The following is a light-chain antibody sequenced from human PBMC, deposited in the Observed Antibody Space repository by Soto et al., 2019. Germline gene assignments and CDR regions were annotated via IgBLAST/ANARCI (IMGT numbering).Light chain of an antibody. CDR1: QNIGSC. CDR3: QKSYTRWT. J-gene: IGKJ2*02. V-gene: IGKV1-39*01. Sequence: DIQMTQSPSSLSASVGDRVTISCRASQNIGSCLNWYQQKPGKAPKLLISAASTLQSGVPSRFSGSGSETDFTLTISRLQPEYFATYYCQKSYTRWTFGQGTKLEIK. CDR2: AAS.